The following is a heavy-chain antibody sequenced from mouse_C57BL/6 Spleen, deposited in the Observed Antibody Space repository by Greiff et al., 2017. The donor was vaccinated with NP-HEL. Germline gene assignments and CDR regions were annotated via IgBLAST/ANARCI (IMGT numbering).Heavy chain of an antibody. V-gene: IGHV1-54*01. D-gene: IGHD2-3*01. Sequence: VQLQQSGAELVRPGTSVKVSCKASGYAFTNYLIEWVKQRPGQGLEWIGVINPGSGGTNYNGKFKGKATLTADKSSSTAYMQLSSLTSEDSAVYFCARTYDGFAYWGQGTLVTVSA. J-gene: IGHJ3*01. CDR1: GYAFTNYL. CDR2: INPGSGGT. CDR3: ARTYDGFAY.